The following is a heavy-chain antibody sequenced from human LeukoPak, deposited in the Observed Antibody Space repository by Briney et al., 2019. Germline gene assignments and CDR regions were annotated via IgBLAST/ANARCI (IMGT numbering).Heavy chain of an antibody. Sequence: PRASVKVSCKASGGTFTKYVISWVREAPGQGLEWMGRFIPVHDTANYAHKFQGRVILTADKSTGTAYMELTSLRSEDTAVYYCAMLGVIPDWGQGTLITVSS. J-gene: IGHJ1*01. V-gene: IGHV1-69*10. CDR3: AMLGVIPD. CDR2: FIPVHDTA. CDR1: GGTFTKYV. D-gene: IGHD2-21*01.